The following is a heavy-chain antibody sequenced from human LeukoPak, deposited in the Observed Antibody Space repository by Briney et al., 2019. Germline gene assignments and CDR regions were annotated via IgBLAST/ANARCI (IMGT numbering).Heavy chain of an antibody. D-gene: IGHD1-7*01. Sequence: GASVKVSCKASGYTFTGYYMHWVRQAPGQGLEGMGRINPNSGGTNYAQKFQGRVTMTRDTSISTAYMELSRLRSADTAVYYCARKNWNYGVHYYYYMDVWGKGTTVTVSS. CDR3: ARKNWNYGVHYYYYMDV. J-gene: IGHJ6*03. CDR1: GYTFTGYY. CDR2: INPNSGGT. V-gene: IGHV1-2*06.